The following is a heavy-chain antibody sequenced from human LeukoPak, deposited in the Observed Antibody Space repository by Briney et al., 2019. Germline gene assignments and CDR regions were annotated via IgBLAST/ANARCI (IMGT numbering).Heavy chain of an antibody. CDR1: GFTFSSYA. J-gene: IGHJ6*02. V-gene: IGHV3-23*01. Sequence: GGSLRLSCAASGFTFSSYAMSWVRQAPGKGLEWVSAISGSGGSTYYADSVKGRFTISRDSSKNTLYLQMNSLRAEDTAVYYCAKVMAAHPYYYYGMDVWGQGTTVTVSS. D-gene: IGHD6-6*01. CDR2: ISGSGGST. CDR3: AKVMAAHPYYYYGMDV.